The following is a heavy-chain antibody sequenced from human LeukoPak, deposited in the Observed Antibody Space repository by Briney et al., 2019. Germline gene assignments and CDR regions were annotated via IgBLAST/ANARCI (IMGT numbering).Heavy chain of an antibody. J-gene: IGHJ4*02. D-gene: IGHD2/OR15-2a*01. CDR3: AKTPFKFTLYYFDY. V-gene: IGHV3-23*01. Sequence: GSLRLSCAASGFTFSSYAMSWVRQAPGKGLEWVSTISGGGGGTYYADSVKGRFTISRDNSKNTLYLQMNSLRAEDTAVYYCAKTPFKFTLYYFDYWGQGTLVTVSS. CDR2: ISGGGGGT. CDR1: GFTFSSYA.